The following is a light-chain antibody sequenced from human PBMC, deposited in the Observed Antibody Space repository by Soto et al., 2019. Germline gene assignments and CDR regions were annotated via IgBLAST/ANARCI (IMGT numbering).Light chain of an antibody. CDR1: SSDVGGYNY. CDR3: CSYAESNIFLL. Sequence: QSALTQPRSVSGSPGQSVTISCTGTSSDVGGYNYVSWYQQHPGKAPKLMIYDVSKRPSGVPDRFSGSKSGNTASLTISGLQSEDEADYYCCSYAESNIFLLFAGGTKLTVL. J-gene: IGLJ2*01. V-gene: IGLV2-11*01. CDR2: DVS.